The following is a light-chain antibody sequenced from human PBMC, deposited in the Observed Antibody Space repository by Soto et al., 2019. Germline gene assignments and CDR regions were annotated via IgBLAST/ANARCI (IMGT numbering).Light chain of an antibody. J-gene: IGKJ5*01. Sequence: AIRMTQSPSSFSASTVDRVTITFRASQGISSYLAWYQQKPGKAPKLLIYAASTLQSGVPSRFSGSGSGTDFTLTISCLQSEDFATYYCQQYYSYPTFGQGTRLEIK. CDR1: QGISSY. CDR2: AAS. V-gene: IGKV1-8*01. CDR3: QQYYSYPT.